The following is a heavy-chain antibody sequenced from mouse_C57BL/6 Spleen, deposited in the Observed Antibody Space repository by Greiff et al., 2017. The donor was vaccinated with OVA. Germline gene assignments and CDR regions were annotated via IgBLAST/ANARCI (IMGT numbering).Heavy chain of an antibody. CDR2: INPGSGGT. D-gene: IGHD1-1*01. V-gene: IGHV1-54*01. Sequence: VQLQQSGAELVRPGTSVKVSCKASGYAFTNYLIEWVKQRPGQGLEWIGVINPGSGGTNYNEKFKGKATLTADKSSSTAYMQLSSLTSEDSAVYVSARSYYYGSHYALDYWGQGTSVTVSS. CDR3: ARSYYYGSHYALDY. J-gene: IGHJ4*01. CDR1: GYAFTNYL.